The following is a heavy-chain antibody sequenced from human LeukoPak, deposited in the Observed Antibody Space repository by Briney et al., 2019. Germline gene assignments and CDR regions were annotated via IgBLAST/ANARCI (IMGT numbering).Heavy chain of an antibody. J-gene: IGHJ4*02. CDR3: ARGTAGYHSSYFDY. Sequence: GGSLRLSCVASGFTVSSNCMTWVRQAPGKGLVWVSRINSDGSATAYADSVKGRFTISRDNAENTLYLQMNSLRAEDTAVYYCARGTAGYHSSYFDYWGQGTLVTVSS. V-gene: IGHV3-74*01. CDR2: INSDGSAT. CDR1: GFTVSSNC. D-gene: IGHD3-16*02.